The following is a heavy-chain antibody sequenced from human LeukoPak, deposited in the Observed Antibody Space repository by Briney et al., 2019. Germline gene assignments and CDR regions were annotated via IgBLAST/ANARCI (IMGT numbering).Heavy chain of an antibody. V-gene: IGHV1-18*01. CDR2: ISAYNGDP. CDR1: GYTLTSYG. D-gene: IGHD2-2*01. Sequence: ASVKVSCKASGYTLTSYGINWVRQAPGQGLEWMGWISAYNGDPIYAQKVQGGVIMTTDTSTSTAYMALRGLRSADTAVYYCARDPKWDIVVVPAADAFDIWGQGTMVTVSS. CDR3: ARDPKWDIVVVPAADAFDI. J-gene: IGHJ3*02.